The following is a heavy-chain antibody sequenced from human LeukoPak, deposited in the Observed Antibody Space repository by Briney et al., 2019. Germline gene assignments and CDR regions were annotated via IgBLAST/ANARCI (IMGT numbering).Heavy chain of an antibody. CDR1: GYTFTSYY. V-gene: IGHV1-46*01. Sequence: ASVKVSCKASGYTFTSYYMHWVRQAPGQGLEWMGIINPSGGSTSYAQKLQGRVTMTTDTSTSTAYMELRSLRSDDTAVYYRARPGTVWDYWGQGTLVTVSS. J-gene: IGHJ4*02. D-gene: IGHD4-17*01. CDR3: ARPGTVWDY. CDR2: INPSGGST.